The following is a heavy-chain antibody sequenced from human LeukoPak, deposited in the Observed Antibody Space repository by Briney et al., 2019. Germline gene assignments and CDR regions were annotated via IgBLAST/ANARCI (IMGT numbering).Heavy chain of an antibody. J-gene: IGHJ4*02. CDR1: GYSFTSYW. CDR2: IYPGDSDT. CDR3: ARGMYSSHYYFDY. V-gene: IGHV5-51*01. Sequence: GESLKISCKGSGYSFTSYWIGWVRQMPGEGLEWMGIIYPGDSDTRYSPSFQGQVTISADKSISTAYLQWSSLKASDTAMYYCARGMYSSHYYFDYWGQGTLVTVSS. D-gene: IGHD6-13*01.